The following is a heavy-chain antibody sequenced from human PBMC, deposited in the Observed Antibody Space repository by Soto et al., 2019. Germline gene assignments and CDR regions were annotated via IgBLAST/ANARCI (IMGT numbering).Heavy chain of an antibody. CDR3: AKGMTTVTTDGMDV. D-gene: IGHD4-4*01. CDR2: ISWNSGSI. J-gene: IGHJ6*02. V-gene: IGHV3-9*01. Sequence: EVQLVESGGGLVQPGRSLRLSCAASGFTFDDYAMHWVRQAPGKGLEWVSGISWNSGSIGYADSVKGRFTISRDNANNSLYLQMNSLRAEDTALYYCAKGMTTVTTDGMDVWGQGTTVTVSS. CDR1: GFTFDDYA.